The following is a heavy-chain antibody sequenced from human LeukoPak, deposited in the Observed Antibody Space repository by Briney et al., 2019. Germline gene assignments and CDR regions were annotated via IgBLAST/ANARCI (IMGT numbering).Heavy chain of an antibody. CDR1: GFTFSTYG. J-gene: IGHJ4*02. CDR2: LSAGGDRP. D-gene: IGHD3-16*01. V-gene: IGHV3-23*01. CDR3: AKGRGTSGYFDY. Sequence: GGSLRLSCAASGFTFSTYGVSWVRQAPGKGLEWVSGLSAGGDRPYYVDSVKGRFTISRDNSKNTLYLQVNSLRAEDTAIYYCAKGRGTSGYFDYWGQGALVTVAS.